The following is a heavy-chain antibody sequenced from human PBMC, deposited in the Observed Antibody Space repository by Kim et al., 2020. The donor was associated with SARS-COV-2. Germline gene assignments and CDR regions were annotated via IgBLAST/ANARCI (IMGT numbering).Heavy chain of an antibody. CDR3: ASPALQQPPYYDSSSFDY. J-gene: IGHJ4*02. D-gene: IGHD3-22*01. CDR1: GGSISSSSYY. Sequence: SETLSLTCTVSGGSISSSSYYWGWIRQPPGKGLEWIGSIYYSGSTYYNPSLKSRVTISVDTSKNQFSLKLSSVTAADTAVYYCASPALQQPPYYDSSSFDYWGQGTLVTVSS. CDR2: IYYSGST. V-gene: IGHV4-39*01.